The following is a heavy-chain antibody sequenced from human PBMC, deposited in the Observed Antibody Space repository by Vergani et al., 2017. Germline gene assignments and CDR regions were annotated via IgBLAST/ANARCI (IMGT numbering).Heavy chain of an antibody. J-gene: IGHJ4*02. V-gene: IGHV4-34*01. CDR2: GHNGGST. CDR3: ASIARAPTRRNPPPDY. CDR1: GGSFSDYY. D-gene: IGHD3-16*02. Sequence: QVQLQEWGAGLLKTSETLSLTCGVSGGSFSDYYWSWIRQAPGMGLEWIGEGHNGGSTNYNPSLKSRVSISVDTSKNQFSLQLTSVTAADSALYFCASIARAPTRRNPPPDYWGQGILVTVSS.